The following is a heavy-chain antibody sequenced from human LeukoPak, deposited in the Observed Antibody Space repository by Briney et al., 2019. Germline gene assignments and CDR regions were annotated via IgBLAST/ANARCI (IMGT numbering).Heavy chain of an antibody. CDR1: GFTFSSHT. CDR2: IRSTSTYI. V-gene: IGHV3-21*01. Sequence: GGSLRLSCAASGFTFSSHTMNWVRQAPGKGLEWVSSIRSTSTYIYYADSVKGRFTISRDNAKNSLYLQMNSLRAEDTAVYYCAKDRARDGYNYDAFDIWGQGTIVTVSS. CDR3: AKDRARDGYNYDAFDI. D-gene: IGHD5-24*01. J-gene: IGHJ3*02.